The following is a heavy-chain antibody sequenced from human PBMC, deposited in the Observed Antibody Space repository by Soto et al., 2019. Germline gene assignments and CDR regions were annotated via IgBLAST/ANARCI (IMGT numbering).Heavy chain of an antibody. V-gene: IGHV4-59*08. CDR2: IYYAGST. D-gene: IGHD3-22*01. Sequence: SETLSLTCTVSGGSINNYYWSWIRQPPGKGLEFIGYIYYAGSTTYNPSLKSRVTISVDTSKNQFSLQLRSVTAADTAVYYCARLGGYYQALDSWGQGTRVTVS. CDR3: ARLGGYYQALDS. CDR1: GGSINNYY. J-gene: IGHJ4*02.